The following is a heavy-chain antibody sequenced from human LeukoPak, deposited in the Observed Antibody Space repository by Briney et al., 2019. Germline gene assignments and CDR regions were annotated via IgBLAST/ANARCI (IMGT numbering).Heavy chain of an antibody. V-gene: IGHV3-23*01. Sequence: GGSLRLSCAASGFFFSTYAMTWVRQPPGKGLGWVSGISGSDGTAYYADSVKGRFTISRDNSKNTLYLQMNILRAEDTAVYYCAKDISIYTPWGQGTLVTVSS. D-gene: IGHD3-16*01. CDR3: AKDISIYTP. J-gene: IGHJ5*02. CDR1: GFFFSTYA. CDR2: ISGSDGTA.